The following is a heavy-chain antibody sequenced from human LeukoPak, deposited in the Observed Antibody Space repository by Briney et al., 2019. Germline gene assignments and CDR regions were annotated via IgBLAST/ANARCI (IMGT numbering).Heavy chain of an antibody. CDR2: ISHSGST. J-gene: IGHJ4*02. V-gene: IGHV4-34*01. D-gene: IGHD3-16*01. CDR3: ARRRRDDYVWGSYPPTTFDY. Sequence: SETLSLTCAVYGGSFSGYCWSWIRQPPGKGLEWIGEISHSGSTNYNPSLKGRVTISVDTSKNQFSLKLSSVTAADTAVYYCARRRRDDYVWGSYPPTTFDYWGQGTLVTVSS. CDR1: GGSFSGYC.